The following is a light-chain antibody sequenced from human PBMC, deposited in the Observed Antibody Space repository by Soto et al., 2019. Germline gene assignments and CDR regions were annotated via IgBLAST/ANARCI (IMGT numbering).Light chain of an antibody. Sequence: EIVLTQSPATLSLSPGERATLSCRASQSVSSYLAWYQHKPGQAPRLLIYDASNRATGIPARFSGSGSGTDFTLTVSSLQPEDSATYYCLQDYDYPLTFGGGTKVEIK. J-gene: IGKJ4*01. CDR2: DAS. CDR3: LQDYDYPLT. V-gene: IGKV3-11*01. CDR1: QSVSSY.